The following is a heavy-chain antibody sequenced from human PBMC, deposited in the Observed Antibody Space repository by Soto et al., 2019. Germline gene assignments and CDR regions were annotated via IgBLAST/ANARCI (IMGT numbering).Heavy chain of an antibody. CDR2: ISSSSSYI. CDR3: ARVGYCSSTSCHDAFDI. J-gene: IGHJ3*02. CDR1: GFTFSSYS. Sequence: GGSLRLSCAASGFTFSSYSMNWVRQAPGKGLEWVSSISSSSSYIYYADSVKGRFTISRDNAKNSLYLQMNSLRAEDTAVYYCARVGYCSSTSCHDAFDIWGQGTMVTVSS. V-gene: IGHV3-21*01. D-gene: IGHD2-2*01.